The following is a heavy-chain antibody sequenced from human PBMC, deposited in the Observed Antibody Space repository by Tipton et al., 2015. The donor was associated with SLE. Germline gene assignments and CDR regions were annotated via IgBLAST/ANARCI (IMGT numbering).Heavy chain of an antibody. D-gene: IGHD3/OR15-3a*01. CDR2: IYYSGST. CDR3: ARDVGGLRWFDP. CDR1: GGSISSSSYY. V-gene: IGHV4-39*07. Sequence: TLSITCTVSGGSISSSSYYWGWIRQPPGKGLEWIGSIYYSGSTYYNPSLKSRVTISVDTSKNQFSLKLSSVTAADTAVYYCARDVGGLRWFDPWGQGTLVTVSS. J-gene: IGHJ5*02.